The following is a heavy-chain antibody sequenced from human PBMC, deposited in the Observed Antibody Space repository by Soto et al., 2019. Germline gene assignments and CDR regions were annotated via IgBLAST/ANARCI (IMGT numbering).Heavy chain of an antibody. CDR1: GDSISGYY. Sequence: SETLSLTCTVSGDSISGYYFSWIRQPPGKGLEWIGYVSYSGSTNYDPSLKSRVIMSVDTSKNQLSLKLSSVTAADTAVYYCARHRVYPTPGQIAYWGQGTLVTVSS. D-gene: IGHD1-1*01. CDR3: ARHRVYPTPGQIAY. V-gene: IGHV4-59*01. J-gene: IGHJ4*02. CDR2: VSYSGST.